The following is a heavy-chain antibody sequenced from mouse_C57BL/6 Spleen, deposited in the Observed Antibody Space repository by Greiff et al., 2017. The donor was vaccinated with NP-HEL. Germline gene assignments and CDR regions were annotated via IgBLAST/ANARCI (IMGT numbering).Heavy chain of an antibody. J-gene: IGHJ1*03. CDR1: GYAFSSSW. CDR3: ARSFITTVVDYWYFDV. Sequence: QVQLQQSGPELVKPGASVKISCKASGYAFSSSWMNWVKQRPGKGLEWIGRIYPGDGDTNYNGKFKGKATLTADKSSSTAYMQLSSLTSEDSAVYFCARSFITTVVDYWYFDVWGTGTTVTVSS. V-gene: IGHV1-82*01. D-gene: IGHD1-1*01. CDR2: IYPGDGDT.